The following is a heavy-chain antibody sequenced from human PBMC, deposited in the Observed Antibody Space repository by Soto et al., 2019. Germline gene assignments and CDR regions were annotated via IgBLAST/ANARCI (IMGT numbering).Heavy chain of an antibody. V-gene: IGHV4-39*01. J-gene: IGHJ6*03. CDR3: ASSGYCSGGSCFTYYYYYYMDV. D-gene: IGHD2-15*01. Sequence: QLQLQESGPGLVKPSETLSLTCTVSGGSISSSSYYWGWIRQPPGKGLEWIGSIYYSGSTYYNPSLKSRVTISVDTSKNQFSLKLSSVTAADTAVYYCASSGYCSGGSCFTYYYYYYMDVWGKGTTVTVYS. CDR1: GGSISSSSYY. CDR2: IYYSGST.